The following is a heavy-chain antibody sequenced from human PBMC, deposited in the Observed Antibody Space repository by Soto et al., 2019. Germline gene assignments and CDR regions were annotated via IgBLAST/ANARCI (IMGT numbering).Heavy chain of an antibody. J-gene: IGHJ3*02. D-gene: IGHD3-22*01. Sequence: GGSLRLSCAASGFTFSSYWMSWVRQAPGKGLEWVANIKPDGSEKWYVDSVKGRFTISRDNAKNSLYLQMNSLGVEDTAVYYCARGDYYDTTGPFSVAFDIWGQGTMVTVSS. CDR3: ARGDYYDTTGPFSVAFDI. V-gene: IGHV3-7*04. CDR1: GFTFSSYW. CDR2: IKPDGSEK.